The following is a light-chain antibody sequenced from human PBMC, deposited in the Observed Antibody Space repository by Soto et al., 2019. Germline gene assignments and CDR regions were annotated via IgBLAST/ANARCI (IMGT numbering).Light chain of an antibody. CDR1: QSVSSY. CDR3: QQRSNRIT. V-gene: IGKV3-11*01. J-gene: IGKJ5*01. CDR2: DAS. Sequence: EIVLTQSPATLSLSPGERATLSCRASQSVSSYLAWYPQNPGQAPRLLIYDASNRATGIPARFSGSGSGTDFTLTISSLEPEDFAVYYCQQRSNRITFGHGTRLEI.